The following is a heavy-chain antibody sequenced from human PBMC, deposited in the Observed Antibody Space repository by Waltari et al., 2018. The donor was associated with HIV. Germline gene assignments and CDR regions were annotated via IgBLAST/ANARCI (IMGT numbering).Heavy chain of an antibody. V-gene: IGHV3-21*06. CDR2: ISSSSYYI. CDR1: GFAFDRYS. CDR3: ARDRGGYTYVGRADY. Sequence: EVQLVESGGGLVKPGGSLRLSCTASGFAFDRYSMNWVRQAPGKGAEWVCGISSSSYYIYYADSGRGRFTISRDNARNSLYLEMKRLRAEDTAVYYCARDRGGYTYVGRADYWGQGTLVTVSS. J-gene: IGHJ4*02. D-gene: IGHD5-18*01.